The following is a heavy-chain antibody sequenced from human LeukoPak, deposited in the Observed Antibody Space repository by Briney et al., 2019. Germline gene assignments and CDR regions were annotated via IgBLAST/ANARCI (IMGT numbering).Heavy chain of an antibody. CDR3: ARYPGLEGTGGRGAFDY. CDR1: GGSISSYY. V-gene: IGHV4-59*01. J-gene: IGHJ4*02. CDR2: IYYSGST. D-gene: IGHD3-10*01. Sequence: SETLSLTCTVSGGSISSYYWSWIRQPPGKGLEWIGYIYYSGSTNYNPSLKSRVTISVDTSKNQFSLKLNSVTAADTAVYYCARYPGLEGTGGRGAFDYWGQGALVTVSS.